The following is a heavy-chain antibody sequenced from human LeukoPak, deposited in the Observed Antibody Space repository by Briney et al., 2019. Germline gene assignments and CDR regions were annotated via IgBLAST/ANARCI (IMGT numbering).Heavy chain of an antibody. CDR1: GFTFRDYY. Sequence: GGSLRLSCAASGFTFRDYYMSWIRQAPGKGLAWVSYISSSGSTIYYADSVKGRFTISRDNAKNSLYLQMNSLRAEDTAVYYCAREKIVVVISRYFDYWGQGTLVTVSS. D-gene: IGHD3-22*01. V-gene: IGHV3-11*01. CDR2: ISSSGSTI. CDR3: AREKIVVVISRYFDY. J-gene: IGHJ4*02.